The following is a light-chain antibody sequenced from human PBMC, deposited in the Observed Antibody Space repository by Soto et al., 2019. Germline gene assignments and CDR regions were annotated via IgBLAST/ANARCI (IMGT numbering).Light chain of an antibody. Sequence: DIVMTQSPATLSVAPGERVTFSCRASQGVSRKLAWYQHKPGQAPRLLISGASTGATGIPARFSGSGSGTEFTLTISSLQSEDCAIYYCQQYHTWPITFGGGTKFEIK. CDR3: QQYHTWPIT. J-gene: IGKJ4*01. V-gene: IGKV3-15*01. CDR2: GAS. CDR1: QGVSRK.